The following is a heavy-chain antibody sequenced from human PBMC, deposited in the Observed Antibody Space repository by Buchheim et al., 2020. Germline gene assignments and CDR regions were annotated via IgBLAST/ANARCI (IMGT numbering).Heavy chain of an antibody. D-gene: IGHD2-2*03. J-gene: IGHJ6*02. CDR2: INHSGST. Sequence: QLQLQQWGAGLLKPSETLSLTCAVYGGSFSGYYWSWIRQPPGKGLEWIGEINHSGSTNYNPSLKSRVTISVDTSKNQFSLKLSSVTAADTAVYYCARIGYCSSTSCRFPSDGMDVWGQGTT. CDR3: ARIGYCSSTSCRFPSDGMDV. CDR1: GGSFSGYY. V-gene: IGHV4-34*01.